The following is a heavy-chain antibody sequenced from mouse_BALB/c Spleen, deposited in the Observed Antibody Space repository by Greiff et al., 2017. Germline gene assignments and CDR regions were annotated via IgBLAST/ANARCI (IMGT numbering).Heavy chain of an antibody. Sequence: EVKVVESGGGLVQPGGSLRLSCATSGFTFPDYYMSWVRQPPGKALEWLGFIRNKANGYTTEYSASVKGRFTISRDNSQSILYLQMNTLRAEDSATYYCARAMDYWGQGNSGTVAA. CDR3: ARAMDY. V-gene: IGHV7-3*02. J-gene: IGHJ4*01. CDR1: GFTFPDYY. CDR2: IRNKANGYTT.